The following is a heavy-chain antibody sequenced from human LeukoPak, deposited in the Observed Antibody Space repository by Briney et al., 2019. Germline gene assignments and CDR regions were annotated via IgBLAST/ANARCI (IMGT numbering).Heavy chain of an antibody. Sequence: GSLRLSCAASGFTFSSYAMSWVRQAPGKGQEWVSLISGSGDKTYYADSVKGRFTISRDNSKNTLYLQVNSLRADDTAVYYCAKDDPNDYKPWIYWGQGTLVIVSS. CDR2: ISGSGDKT. J-gene: IGHJ4*02. D-gene: IGHD4-11*01. CDR3: AKDDPNDYKPWIY. CDR1: GFTFSSYA. V-gene: IGHV3-23*01.